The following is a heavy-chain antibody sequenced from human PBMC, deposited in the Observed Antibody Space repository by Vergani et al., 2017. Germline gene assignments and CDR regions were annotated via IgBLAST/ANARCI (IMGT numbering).Heavy chain of an antibody. D-gene: IGHD2-21*02. CDR1: GGTFSSYT. V-gene: IGHV1-69*02. CDR3: ARVNCGGDCYYGY. J-gene: IGHJ4*02. Sequence: QVQLVQSGAEVKKPGSSVKVSCKASGGTFSSYTISWVRQAPGQGLEWMGRIIPTLGIANYAQKFQGRVTITADKSTSTAYMELSSLRSEDTAVYYCARVNCGGDCYYGYWGQGTLVTVSS. CDR2: IIPTLGIA.